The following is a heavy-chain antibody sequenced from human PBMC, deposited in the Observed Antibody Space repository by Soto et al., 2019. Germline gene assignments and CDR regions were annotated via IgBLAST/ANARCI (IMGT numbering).Heavy chain of an antibody. CDR2: INAGNGNT. CDR1: GYTFTSYA. CDR3: ARGDGNFPYFDS. Sequence: ASVKVSCKASGYTFTSYAMHWVRQAPGQRLEWMGWINAGNGNTKYSQKFRGRVTIFRDTSANTVYMELSTLRSEDTALYYCARGDGNFPYFDSWGEGTLVTVS. D-gene: IGHD3-16*01. V-gene: IGHV1-3*01. J-gene: IGHJ4*02.